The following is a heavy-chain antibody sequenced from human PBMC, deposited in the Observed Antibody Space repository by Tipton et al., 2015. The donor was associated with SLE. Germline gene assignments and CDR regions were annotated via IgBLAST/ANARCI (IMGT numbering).Heavy chain of an antibody. CDR2: ISGSGGST. Sequence: SLRLSCAASEFTFSIYAMSWVRQAPGKGLEWVSAISGSGGSTYYADSVKGRFTISRDNSKNTLYLQMNSLRVEDTAVYNCARTADCSSTSCYTGGGYFQHWGQGTLVTVSS. J-gene: IGHJ1*01. CDR3: ARTADCSSTSCYTGGGYFQH. CDR1: EFTFSIYA. D-gene: IGHD2-2*02. V-gene: IGHV3-23*01.